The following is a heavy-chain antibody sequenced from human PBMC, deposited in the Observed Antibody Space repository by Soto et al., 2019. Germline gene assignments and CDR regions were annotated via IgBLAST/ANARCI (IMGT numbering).Heavy chain of an antibody. V-gene: IGHV4-59*01. D-gene: IGHD3-10*01. CDR3: AGEGGGSVGSLFGYFDY. Sequence: QVQLQESGPGLVKPSETLSLTCTVSSGSIYSYYWTWIRQPPGKGLEWIGDIHYTGTTNYNPSLKSRVTIAVDMSKDQFALNLRSATAADTAGYYCAGEGGGSVGSLFGYFDYWGQGTLVTVSS. CDR1: SGSIYSYY. J-gene: IGHJ4*02. CDR2: IHYTGTT.